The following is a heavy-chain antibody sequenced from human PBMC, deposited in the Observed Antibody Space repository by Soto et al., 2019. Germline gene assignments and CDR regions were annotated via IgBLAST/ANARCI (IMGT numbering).Heavy chain of an antibody. J-gene: IGHJ4*02. Sequence: ASVKVSCKASGYTFTSYGISWVRQAPGQGLEWMGWISAYNGNTNYAQKLQGRVTMTTDTSTSTAYMELRSLRSDDTAVYYCARDPRYYGSGSYFKPFDYWGQGTLVTVSS. CDR1: GYTFTSYG. CDR3: ARDPRYYGSGSYFKPFDY. CDR2: ISAYNGNT. D-gene: IGHD3-10*01. V-gene: IGHV1-18*01.